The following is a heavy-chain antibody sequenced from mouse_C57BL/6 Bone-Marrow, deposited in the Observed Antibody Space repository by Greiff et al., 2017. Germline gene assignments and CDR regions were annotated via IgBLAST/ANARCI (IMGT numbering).Heavy chain of an antibody. CDR3: ARRLPYPGYAMDY. V-gene: IGHV5-15*04. Sequence: EVQVVESGGGLVKPGGSLKLPCAASGFTFSDYGMAWVRQAPGKGLEWVAVISNLDYGINYAHTFTGRFTFTGENAKNTLYLEMRSLRSEDTALYYCARRLPYPGYAMDYWGQGTSVTVSS. J-gene: IGHJ4*01. CDR2: ISNLDYGI. D-gene: IGHD2-10*01. CDR1: GFTFSDYG.